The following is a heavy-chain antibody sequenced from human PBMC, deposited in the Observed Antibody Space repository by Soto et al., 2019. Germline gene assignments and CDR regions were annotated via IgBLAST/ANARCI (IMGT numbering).Heavy chain of an antibody. V-gene: IGHV2-5*02. Sequence: QITLKESGPPLVRPAQPLTLTCAFSGFSLTTTRMGVAWIRQPPGKALEWLALIYWDDDKRYSPSLKNRLTVSKDTSTNRVVLTITNISPDDTGTYFCAHAGDFDLLSFDRSGPGTLVTVSS. CDR3: AHAGDFDLLSFDR. J-gene: IGHJ4*02. D-gene: IGHD2-15*01. CDR2: IYWDDDK. CDR1: GFSLTTTRMG.